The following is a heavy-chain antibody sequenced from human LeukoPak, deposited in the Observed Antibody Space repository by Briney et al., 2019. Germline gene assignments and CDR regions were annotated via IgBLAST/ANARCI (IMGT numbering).Heavy chain of an antibody. CDR3: ARQVQYWYFDL. J-gene: IGHJ2*01. CDR1: GGAITNYY. Sequence: PSQTLSLTCGVSGGAITNYYWSWIRQPPGKGLEWIGYIYYSGSTNYNPSLKSRVTISVDTSKNQFSLKLSSVTAADTAVYYCARQVQYWYFDLWGRGTLVTVSS. V-gene: IGHV4-59*08. CDR2: IYYSGST.